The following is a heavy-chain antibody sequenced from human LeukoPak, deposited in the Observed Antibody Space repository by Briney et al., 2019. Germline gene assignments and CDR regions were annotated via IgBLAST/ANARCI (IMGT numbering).Heavy chain of an antibody. CDR2: IIPILGIA. J-gene: IGHJ4*02. CDR1: GGTFSSYA. Sequence: SVKVSCKASGGTFSSYAISWVRQVPGQGLEWMGRIIPILGIANYAQKFQGRVTITADKSTSTAYMELSSLRSEDTAVYYCARDVDTAMASTDYWGQGTLVTVSS. V-gene: IGHV1-69*04. CDR3: ARDVDTAMASTDY. D-gene: IGHD5-18*01.